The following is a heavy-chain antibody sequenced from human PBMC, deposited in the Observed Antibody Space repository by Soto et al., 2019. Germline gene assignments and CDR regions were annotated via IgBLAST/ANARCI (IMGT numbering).Heavy chain of an antibody. V-gene: IGHV2-5*02. J-gene: IGHJ4*02. CDR3: AHRLTLNFNWNYGRFDS. CDR2: IYWDDDK. Sequence: QITLKESGPTLVKPTQTLTLTCSFSGFSLTTNGVGVGWIRQPPGKALEWLALIYWDDDKRYNPSLRSRLTITKDTSKNRVVLTMANMDPVDTATYYCAHRLTLNFNWNYGRFDSWGQGTLVTVSS. CDR1: GFSLTTNGVG. D-gene: IGHD1-7*01.